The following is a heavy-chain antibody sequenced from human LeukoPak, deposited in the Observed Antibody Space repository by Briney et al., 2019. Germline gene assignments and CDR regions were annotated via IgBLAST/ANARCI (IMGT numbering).Heavy chain of an antibody. CDR2: IYGGGST. CDR3: AKDVGANYDFWSGYYTY. V-gene: IGHV3-23*03. J-gene: IGHJ4*02. D-gene: IGHD3-3*01. Sequence: GGSLRLSCAASGFTFSSYAMSWVRQAPGKGLEWVSVIYGGGSTYYADSVKGRFTISRDTPKNTLYLQMNSLRAEDTAVYYCAKDVGANYDFWSGYYTYWGQGTLVTVSS. CDR1: GFTFSSYA.